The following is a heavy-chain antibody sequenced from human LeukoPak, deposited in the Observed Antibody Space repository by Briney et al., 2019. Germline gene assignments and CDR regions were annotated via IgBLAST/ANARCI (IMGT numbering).Heavy chain of an antibody. CDR2: IKQDGSEK. CDR3: ARGGNIAGYYYYYMDV. Sequence: GESLRLSCAAFEFTFSSYWMSWVRQAPGKGLQWVANIKQDGSEKYYVDSVKGRFTISRDNAKNSLYLQMNSLRAEDTAVYYCARGGNIAGYYYYYMDVWGKGTTVTVSS. J-gene: IGHJ6*03. D-gene: IGHD2/OR15-2a*01. CDR1: EFTFSSYW. V-gene: IGHV3-7*01.